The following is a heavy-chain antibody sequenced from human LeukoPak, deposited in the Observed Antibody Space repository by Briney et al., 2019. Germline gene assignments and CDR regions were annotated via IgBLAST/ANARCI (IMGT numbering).Heavy chain of an antibody. V-gene: IGHV3-74*03. D-gene: IGHD4-23*01. Sequence: GGSLRLSCAASGITVSSNYMSWVRQAPGKGLVWVSGTNTDGSSTMYADSVKGRFTIARDNAKNTLYLQMNSLRAEDTAVYYCYGANAEHWGQGTLVTVSS. CDR1: GITVSSNY. J-gene: IGHJ1*01. CDR2: TNTDGSST. CDR3: YGANAEH.